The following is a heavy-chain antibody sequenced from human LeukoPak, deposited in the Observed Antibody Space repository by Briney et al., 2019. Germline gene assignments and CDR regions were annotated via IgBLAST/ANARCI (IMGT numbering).Heavy chain of an antibody. CDR1: GGTFSSYA. V-gene: IGHV1-69*13. Sequence: GASVKVSCKASGGTFSSYAISWVRQAPGQGLEWMGGIIPIFGTANYAQKFQGRVTITADESTGTAYMELSSLRSEDTAVYYCARELGYCSGGSCYHNWFDPWGQGTLVTVSS. J-gene: IGHJ5*02. D-gene: IGHD2-15*01. CDR2: IIPIFGTA. CDR3: ARELGYCSGGSCYHNWFDP.